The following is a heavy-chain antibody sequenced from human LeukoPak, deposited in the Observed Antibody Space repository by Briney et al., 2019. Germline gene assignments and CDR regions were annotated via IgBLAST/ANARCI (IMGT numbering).Heavy chain of an antibody. J-gene: IGHJ3*02. V-gene: IGHV3-53*01. CDR1: GFTVSSNY. CDR3: ARACGGDCYSTLNAFDI. D-gene: IGHD2-21*02. Sequence: GGSLRLSCAASGFTVSSNYMSWVRQARGKGLEWVSVIYSGGSTYYADSVKGRFTISRDNSKNTLYLQMNSLRAEDTAVYYCARACGGDCYSTLNAFDIWGQGTMVTVSS. CDR2: IYSGGST.